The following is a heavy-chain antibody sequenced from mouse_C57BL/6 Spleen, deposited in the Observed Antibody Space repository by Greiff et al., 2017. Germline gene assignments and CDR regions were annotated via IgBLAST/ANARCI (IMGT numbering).Heavy chain of an antibody. J-gene: IGHJ1*03. V-gene: IGHV14-4*01. CDR2: IDPENGDT. CDR3: TRYYGSSSYWYFGV. Sequence: EVQLQQSGAELVRPGASVKLSCTASGFNIKDDYMHWVKQRPEQGLEWLGWIDPENGDTEYASKFQGKATITADTASNTAYLQLSSLTSEDTAVYYGTRYYGSSSYWYFGVWGTGTTVTVSS. D-gene: IGHD1-1*01. CDR1: GFNIKDDY.